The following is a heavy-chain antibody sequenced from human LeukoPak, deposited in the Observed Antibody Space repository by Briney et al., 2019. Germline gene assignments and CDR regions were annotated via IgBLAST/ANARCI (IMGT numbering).Heavy chain of an antibody. J-gene: IGHJ4*02. D-gene: IGHD6-19*01. CDR2: INPADSLT. Sequence: GESLKISCQASGYSFTSSLIGWVRQMPGEGLEWMGIINPADSLTRYSPSFQGQVTISADKSITTAYLQWSSLKASDTAMYYCARSEQWLATGIYYFDHWGQGTLVTVSS. V-gene: IGHV5-51*01. CDR3: ARSEQWLATGIYYFDH. CDR1: GYSFTSSL.